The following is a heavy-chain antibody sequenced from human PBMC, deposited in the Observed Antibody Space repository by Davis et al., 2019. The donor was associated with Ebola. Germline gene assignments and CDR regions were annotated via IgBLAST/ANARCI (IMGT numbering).Heavy chain of an antibody. J-gene: IGHJ2*01. D-gene: IGHD2-21*02. CDR2: ISINSGYI. V-gene: IGHV3-21*06. Sequence: GESLKISCAASGFTFSSHSMNWVRQAPGKGLEWVSYISINSGYIYYADSVKGRFTISRDNAKNSLYLQMNSLRAEDTAVYYCARDPALVVTGGGWFFGLWGRGTLVTVSS. CDR3: ARDPALVVTGGGWFFGL. CDR1: GFTFSSHS.